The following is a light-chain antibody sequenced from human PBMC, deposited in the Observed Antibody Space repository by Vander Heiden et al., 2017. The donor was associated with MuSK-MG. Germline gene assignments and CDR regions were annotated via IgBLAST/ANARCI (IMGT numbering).Light chain of an antibody. CDR3: SSYTSTFTRV. Sequence: QSALTQPASVSGSPGQSITISCTGTSSDVGGYNYVSWYQQHPGNVPKLMIYEVSNRPSGISNRFSGSKSGNTASLTISGLQAEDEADYYCSSYTSTFTRVFGGGTKVTVL. CDR1: SSDVGGYNY. CDR2: EVS. J-gene: IGLJ3*02. V-gene: IGLV2-14*01.